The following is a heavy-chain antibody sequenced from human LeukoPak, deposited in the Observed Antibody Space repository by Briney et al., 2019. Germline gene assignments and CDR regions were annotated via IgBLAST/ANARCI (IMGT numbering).Heavy chain of an antibody. CDR3: ARSYHDFLTGYYTALDLDY. Sequence: GGSLRLSCAASGFTFSSYSMNWVRQAPGKGLEWVSYISSSSGTIHYADSVKGRFTISRDNAKNSLYLQMNSLRDEDTAVYYCARSYHDFLTGYYTALDLDYWGQGTLVTVSS. CDR2: ISSSSGTI. J-gene: IGHJ4*02. CDR1: GFTFSSYS. V-gene: IGHV3-48*02. D-gene: IGHD3-9*01.